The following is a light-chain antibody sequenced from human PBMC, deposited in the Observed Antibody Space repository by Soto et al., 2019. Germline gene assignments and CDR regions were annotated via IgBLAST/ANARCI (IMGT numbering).Light chain of an antibody. Sequence: QPVLTQPASVSGSPGQSITISCTGTSSDVGAYNYVSWYQQHPGKAPKLIIYEVSIRPSGLSNRFSGSKSGNTASLTISGLHAEDEADYYCRSYTSSSTLQFGGGTKLTVL. CDR2: EVS. J-gene: IGLJ2*01. CDR1: SSDVGAYNY. CDR3: RSYTSSSTLQ. V-gene: IGLV2-14*01.